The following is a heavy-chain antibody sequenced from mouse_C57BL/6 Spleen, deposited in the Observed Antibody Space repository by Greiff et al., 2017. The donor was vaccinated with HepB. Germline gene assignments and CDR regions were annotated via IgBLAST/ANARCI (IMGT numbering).Heavy chain of an antibody. Sequence: VQLKESGAELVKPGASVKLSCTASGFNIKDYYMHWVKQRTEQGLEWIGRIDPEDGEIKYAPKFQGKATITADTSSNTAYLQLSSLTSEDTAVYYCARDDGYTAWFAYWGQGTLVTVSA. CDR1: GFNIKDYY. CDR2: IDPEDGEI. V-gene: IGHV14-2*01. J-gene: IGHJ3*01. D-gene: IGHD2-3*01. CDR3: ARDDGYTAWFAY.